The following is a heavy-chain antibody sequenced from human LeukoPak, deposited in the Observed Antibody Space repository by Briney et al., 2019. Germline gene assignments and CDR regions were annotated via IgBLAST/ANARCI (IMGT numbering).Heavy chain of an antibody. CDR1: GTSISTYY. Sequence: KASETLSLTCTVSGTSISTYYWSWIRQPPGKGLEWIGYIYYSGSTNYNPSLKSRVTISVDTSKNQFSLKLSSVTAADTAVYYCARISNSGYDSRGAFDIWGQGTMVTLSS. CDR2: IYYSGST. J-gene: IGHJ3*02. V-gene: IGHV4-59*01. D-gene: IGHD3-22*01. CDR3: ARISNSGYDSRGAFDI.